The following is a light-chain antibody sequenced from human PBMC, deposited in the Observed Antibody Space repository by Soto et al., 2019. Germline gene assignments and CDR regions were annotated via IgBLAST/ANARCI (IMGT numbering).Light chain of an antibody. Sequence: LTQPASVSGSPGQSITISCTGTRSDIGTYNYVSWYQQHPDKAPRLVIYDVSNRPSGISNRFSGSKSGNTASLTIAGLQSEDEADYYCKSYTTTSSFVFGTGTKVTVL. CDR1: RSDIGTYNY. V-gene: IGLV2-14*01. CDR3: KSYTTTSSFV. CDR2: DVS. J-gene: IGLJ1*01.